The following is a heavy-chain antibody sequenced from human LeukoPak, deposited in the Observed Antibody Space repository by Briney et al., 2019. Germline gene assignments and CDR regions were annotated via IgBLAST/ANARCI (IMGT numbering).Heavy chain of an antibody. CDR1: GYTFTDYY. D-gene: IGHD1-26*01. CDR3: AGGIGRYSSSYFDY. Sequence: ASVKVSCKTSGYTFTDYYIHWVRQAPGQGLEWMGWINPNSGGTNYAQKFQGRVTMTGGTSISTAYMELSRLRSDDTAVYYCAGGIGRYSSSYFDYWGQGTLVTVSS. CDR2: INPNSGGT. J-gene: IGHJ4*02. V-gene: IGHV1-2*02.